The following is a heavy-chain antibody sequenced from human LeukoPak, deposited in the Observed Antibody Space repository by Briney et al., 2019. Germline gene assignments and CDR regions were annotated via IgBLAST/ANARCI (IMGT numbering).Heavy chain of an antibody. CDR2: ISGGGDNT. D-gene: IGHD1-1*01. Sequence: GGSLRLSCAASGFTFSRYAMSWLRQAPGKGLEWVSAISGGGDNTYYADSVRGRLTISRDNSKNTLFLQMHSLRAEDTAIYYCAKPVDGASVQRYFQHWGQGTLVTVSS. J-gene: IGHJ1*01. V-gene: IGHV3-23*01. CDR1: GFTFSRYA. CDR3: AKPVDGASVQRYFQH.